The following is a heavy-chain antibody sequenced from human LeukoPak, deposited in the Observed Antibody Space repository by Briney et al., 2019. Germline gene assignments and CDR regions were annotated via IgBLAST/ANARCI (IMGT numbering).Heavy chain of an antibody. CDR3: ARRYCTNGVCYHDRGAFDI. D-gene: IGHD2-8*01. CDR1: GYTFTGYY. CDR2: INPNSGGT. V-gene: IGHV1-2*02. J-gene: IGHJ3*02. Sequence: ASVTVSCKASGYTFTGYYMHWVRQAPGQGLEWMGWINPNSGGTNYAQKFQGRVTMTRDTSISTAYMELSSLRSEDTAMYYCARRYCTNGVCYHDRGAFDIWGQGTMVTVSS.